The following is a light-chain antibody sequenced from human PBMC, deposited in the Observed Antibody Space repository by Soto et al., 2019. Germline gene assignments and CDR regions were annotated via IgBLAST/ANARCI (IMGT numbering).Light chain of an antibody. CDR3: QQYGNSKT. V-gene: IGKV3-20*01. J-gene: IGKJ1*01. CDR2: GAS. CDR1: QSVPSDY. Sequence: ENVLTQSPGTLSLSPGERATLSCRASQSVPSDYLAWYQQKPGQAPRLLIYGASTRATGIPDRFSGSGSGTDFTLTISRLEPEDYAVYYCQQYGNSKTFGQGTKVEIK.